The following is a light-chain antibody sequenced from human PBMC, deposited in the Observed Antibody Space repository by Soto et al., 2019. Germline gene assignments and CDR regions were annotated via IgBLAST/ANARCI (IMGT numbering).Light chain of an antibody. CDR2: GVS. CDR3: HQYNNWPSWT. CDR1: QSVGPN. V-gene: IGKV3-15*01. Sequence: EIVLTQSPATLSVSPGERATLSCRASQSVGPNLVGYQQKFGQAPRLLIYGVSTRATGVPARFSGSGSGTEFTLTISSLQPEDFAVYYCHQYNNWPSWTFGKGTKVEIK. J-gene: IGKJ1*01.